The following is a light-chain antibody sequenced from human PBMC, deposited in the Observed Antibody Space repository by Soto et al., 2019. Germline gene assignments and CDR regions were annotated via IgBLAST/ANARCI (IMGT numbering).Light chain of an antibody. CDR2: AAS. CDR1: QGISSY. V-gene: IGKV1-8*01. J-gene: IGKJ1*01. CDR3: QQYYSYPPA. Sequence: IQLTQSPSFLSASVGDRVTITCRASQGISSYLAWYQQKPGKAPKLLIYAASTLQSGVPSRFSGSGSGTDFTLTISCLQSEDFATYYCQQYYSYPPAFGQGTKVDIK.